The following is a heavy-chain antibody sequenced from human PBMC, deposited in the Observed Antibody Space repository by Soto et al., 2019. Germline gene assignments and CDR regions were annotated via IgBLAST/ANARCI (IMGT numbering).Heavy chain of an antibody. CDR3: AREGSTMVRGVIVY. J-gene: IGHJ4*02. V-gene: IGHV4-34*01. CDR2: INHSGST. D-gene: IGHD3-10*01. CDR1: GGSFSGYY. Sequence: SETLSLTCAVYGGSFSGYYWSWIRQPPGKGLEWIGEINHSGSTNYNPSLKSRVTISVDTSKDQFSLKLSSVTAADTAVYYCAREGSTMVRGVIVYWGQGTLVTVSS.